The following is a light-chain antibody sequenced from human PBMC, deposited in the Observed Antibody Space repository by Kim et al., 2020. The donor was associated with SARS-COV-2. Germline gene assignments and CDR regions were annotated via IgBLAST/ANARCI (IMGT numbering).Light chain of an antibody. CDR2: GAS. CDR3: QQYGSSSWT. J-gene: IGKJ1*01. Sequence: SPGERPTPSCGASQSVSNSYLAWYQQKPGQAPRLLIYGASSRATGIPDRFSGSGSGTDFTLTISRLEPEDFAVYCCQQYGSSSWTFGQGTKVDIK. CDR1: QSVSNSY. V-gene: IGKV3-20*01.